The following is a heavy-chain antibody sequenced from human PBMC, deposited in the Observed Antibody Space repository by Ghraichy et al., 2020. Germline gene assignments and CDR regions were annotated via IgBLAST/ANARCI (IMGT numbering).Heavy chain of an antibody. CDR3: AAAADSDYGDFPIGY. D-gene: IGHD4-17*01. CDR2: IVVGSGNT. Sequence: SVKVSCKASGFTFTSSAVQWVRQARGQRLEWIGWIVVGSGNTNYAQKFQERVTITRDMSTSTAYMELSSLRSEDTAVYYCAAAADSDYGDFPIGYWGQGTLVTVSS. V-gene: IGHV1-58*01. J-gene: IGHJ4*02. CDR1: GFTFTSSA.